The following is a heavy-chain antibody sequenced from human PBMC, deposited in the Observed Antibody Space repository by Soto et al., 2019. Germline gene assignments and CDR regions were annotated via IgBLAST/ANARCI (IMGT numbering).Heavy chain of an antibody. J-gene: IGHJ5*02. CDR3: ARDLSGTTDGNWFDP. CDR2: INPSGGST. V-gene: IGHV1-46*01. D-gene: IGHD1-7*01. Sequence: GASVKVSCKASGYTFTSYYMHWVRQAPGQGLEWMGIINPSGGSTSYAQKFQGRVTMTRDTSTSTVYMELSSLRSEDTAVYYCARDLSGTTDGNWFDPWGQGTLVTVS. CDR1: GYTFTSYY.